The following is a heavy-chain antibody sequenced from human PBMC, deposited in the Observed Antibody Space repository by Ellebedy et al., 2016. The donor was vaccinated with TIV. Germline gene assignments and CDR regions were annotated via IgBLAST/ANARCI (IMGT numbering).Heavy chain of an antibody. CDR2: ISSSSSYK. J-gene: IGHJ4*02. CDR3: ARADSSGFIYDS. CDR1: GFTFSDYY. Sequence: GESLKISCAASGFTFSDYYMSWIRQAPGKGLEWISYISSSSSYKYYADSVKGRFTISRDDAKNSLYLQMNSLRAADAAVYYCARADSSGFIYDSWGQGTLVTVSS. V-gene: IGHV3-11*06. D-gene: IGHD3-22*01.